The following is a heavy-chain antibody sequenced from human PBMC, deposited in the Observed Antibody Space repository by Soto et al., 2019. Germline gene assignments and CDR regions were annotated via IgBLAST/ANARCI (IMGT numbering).Heavy chain of an antibody. J-gene: IGHJ3*02. Sequence: SETLSLTCTVSGGSIRSGDYYWSWIRQPPGKGLERIGYIYYSESTYYNPSLQSRVTISLDTSKNQFSLRLTSVTAADTAVYYCARDLDTAMSRGAFDIWGQGTMVTVSS. CDR2: IYYSEST. CDR1: GGSIRSGDYY. V-gene: IGHV4-30-4*01. CDR3: ARDLDTAMSRGAFDI. D-gene: IGHD5-18*01.